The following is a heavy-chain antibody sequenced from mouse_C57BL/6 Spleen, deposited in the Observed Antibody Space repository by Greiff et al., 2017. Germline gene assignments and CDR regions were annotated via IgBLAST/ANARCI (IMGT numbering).Heavy chain of an antibody. J-gene: IGHJ2*01. CDR3: ARHGGYYGSSYQGYFDY. CDR2: ISSGGSYT. CDR1: GFTFSSYG. V-gene: IGHV5-6*01. Sequence: EVKVVESGGDLVKPGGSLKLSCAASGFTFSSYGMSWVRQTPDTRLEWVATISSGGSYTYYPDSVKGRFTISRDNAKNTLYLQMSSLKSEDTAMYYCARHGGYYGSSYQGYFDYWGQGTTLTVSS. D-gene: IGHD1-1*01.